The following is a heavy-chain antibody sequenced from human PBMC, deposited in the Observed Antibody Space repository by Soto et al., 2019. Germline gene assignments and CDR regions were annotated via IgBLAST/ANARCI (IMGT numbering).Heavy chain of an antibody. CDR3: ASESRGEGCFDP. CDR2: MNPNSGNT. CDR1: GYTFTSYD. D-gene: IGHD2-21*01. Sequence: QVQLVQSGAEVKKPGASVKVSCKASGYTFTSYDINWVRQATGQGLEWMGWMNPNSGNTGYAQKFTDRVTMPRTTSLSTAYMDLTSLTSEDTAVYYCASESRGEGCFDPWGQGTLVTVSS. V-gene: IGHV1-8*01. J-gene: IGHJ5*02.